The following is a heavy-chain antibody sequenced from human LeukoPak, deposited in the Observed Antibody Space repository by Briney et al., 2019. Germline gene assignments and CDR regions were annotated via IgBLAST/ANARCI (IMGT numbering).Heavy chain of an antibody. J-gene: IGHJ4*02. V-gene: IGHV3-30-3*01. CDR3: ARGSPSGSYPKGYFDY. Sequence: PGGSLRLSCAASGFTFSSYAMHWVRQAPGKGLEWVAVISYDGSNKYYADSVKGRFTISRDNSKNTLYLQMNSLRAEDTAVNYCARGSPSGSYPKGYFDYWGQGTLVTVSS. CDR2: ISYDGSNK. CDR1: GFTFSSYA. D-gene: IGHD1-26*01.